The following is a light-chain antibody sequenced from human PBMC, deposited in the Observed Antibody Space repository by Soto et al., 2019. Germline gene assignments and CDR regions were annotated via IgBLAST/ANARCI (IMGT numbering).Light chain of an antibody. J-gene: IGKJ1*01. CDR2: GIS. CDR1: QSVSASQ. V-gene: IGKV3-20*01. Sequence: PGETATLSFRTSQSVSASQLAWYQQKPGQAPRLLIYGISKRAAGIPDRFTGSGSGTDFTLTIDGLEPEDFAVYYCQQYTQSLWTFGQGTKVDIK. CDR3: QQYTQSLWT.